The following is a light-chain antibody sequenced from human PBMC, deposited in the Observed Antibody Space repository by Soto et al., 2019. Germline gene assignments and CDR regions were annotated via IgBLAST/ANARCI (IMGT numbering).Light chain of an antibody. CDR1: QSVSSY. CDR2: DAS. Sequence: EIVLTQSPATLSLSPGERATLSCRASQSVSSYLAWYQQKPGQAPRLLIYDASNRATGIPARFSGSGSGTDCTRTITSLEPEDFAVYDCQQRSNWLTFGGGTKVEIK. V-gene: IGKV3-11*01. J-gene: IGKJ4*01. CDR3: QQRSNWLT.